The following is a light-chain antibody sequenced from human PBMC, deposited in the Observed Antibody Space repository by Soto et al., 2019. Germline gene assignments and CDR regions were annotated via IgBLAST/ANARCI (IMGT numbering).Light chain of an antibody. CDR1: QSVLYSSNNRNY. Sequence: DIVMTQSPDSLAVSLGERATINCKSSQSVLYSSNNRNYLAWYQKKPGQPPKLLIYWASTRESGVPDRFSGSGSGTDFTLTISSLQAEDVAVYYCQQYYRIPYTFGQGTKLEIK. J-gene: IGKJ2*01. V-gene: IGKV4-1*01. CDR2: WAS. CDR3: QQYYRIPYT.